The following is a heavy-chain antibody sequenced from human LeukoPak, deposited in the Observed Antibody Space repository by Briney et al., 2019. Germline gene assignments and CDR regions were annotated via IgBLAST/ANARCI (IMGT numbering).Heavy chain of an antibody. V-gene: IGHV1-69*06. D-gene: IGHD6-6*01. J-gene: IGHJ3*02. CDR3: AREKTSIAARPNDAFDI. CDR2: IIPIFGTA. Sequence: SVKVSCKASGGTFSSYAISGVRHAPGQGIEWMEGIIPIFGTANYAQKFQGRVTITADKSTSTAYMELSSLRSEDTAVYYCAREKTSIAARPNDAFDIWGQGTMVTVSS. CDR1: GGTFSSYA.